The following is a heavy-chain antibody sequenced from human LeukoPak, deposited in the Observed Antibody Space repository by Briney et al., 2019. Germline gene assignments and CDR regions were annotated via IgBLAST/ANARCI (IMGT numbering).Heavy chain of an antibody. CDR1: GFIFINYG. Sequence: GWSLRLSCAASGFIFINYGMNWVRQARGRGLEWVSSISYNSTYRYYADSLKGRFTVSRDNAKNSLYLVMNSLRAEDTAVYYCARAYSGYDGADYWGQGTLVTVSS. D-gene: IGHD5-12*01. V-gene: IGHV3-21*01. CDR3: ARAYSGYDGADY. CDR2: ISYNSTYR. J-gene: IGHJ4*02.